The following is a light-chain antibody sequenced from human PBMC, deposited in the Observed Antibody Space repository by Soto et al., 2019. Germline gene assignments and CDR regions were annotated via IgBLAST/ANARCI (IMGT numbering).Light chain of an antibody. CDR3: SSYTSSSTIVI. CDR2: DVT. J-gene: IGLJ2*01. Sequence: QSALTQPASVSGSPRQSITISCTGTNSDVGFYDYVSWYQQYPGKAPKLMIYDVTKRPSGVSNRFSGSKSGNTASLTISGLQAEDEADYYCSSYTSSSTIVIFGGGTKVTVL. CDR1: NSDVGFYDY. V-gene: IGLV2-14*01.